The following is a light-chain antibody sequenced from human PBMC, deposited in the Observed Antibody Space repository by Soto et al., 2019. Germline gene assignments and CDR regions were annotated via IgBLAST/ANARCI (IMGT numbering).Light chain of an antibody. CDR2: AAS. CDR3: QHYGSSPPFT. V-gene: IGKV3-20*01. Sequence: EIVLTQSPGTLSLSPGERATLSCRASLTVSRNYLAWYQQKPGQAPRLLMYAASSRATGIPDRFSGSGSGTDFTLTFSRLEPEDFAVYYCQHYGSSPPFTFGPGTKVDIK. CDR1: LTVSRNY. J-gene: IGKJ3*01.